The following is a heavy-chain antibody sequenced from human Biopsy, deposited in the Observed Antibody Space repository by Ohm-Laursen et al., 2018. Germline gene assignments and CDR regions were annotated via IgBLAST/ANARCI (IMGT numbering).Heavy chain of an antibody. J-gene: IGHJ4*02. D-gene: IGHD3-10*01. V-gene: IGHV1-69*01. CDR2: ILPFYGTT. CDR3: ASSDGRSGFDY. Sequence: ESSVKVSCNASGGTFTMFPISWVRQAPGQGLEWMGAILPFYGTTNFAQKFQGRVTLTADGSTSTAYMELSSLRSEDTGVYYCASSDGRSGFDYWGQGTLVTVSS. CDR1: GGTFTMFP.